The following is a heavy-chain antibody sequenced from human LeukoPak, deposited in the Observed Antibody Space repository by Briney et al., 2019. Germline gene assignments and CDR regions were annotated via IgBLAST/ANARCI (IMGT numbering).Heavy chain of an antibody. D-gene: IGHD2-2*03. Sequence: SQTLSLTCAISGDSVSSNSAAWNWIRQSPSRGLEWLGRTYYRSKWYNDYAVSVKSRITINPDTSKNQFSLQLNSVTPEDTAVYYCASALLGFGYCSSTSCYEGYYYYGMDVWGKGTTVTVSS. CDR2: TYYRSKWYN. CDR1: GDSVSSNSAA. V-gene: IGHV6-1*01. J-gene: IGHJ6*04. CDR3: ASALLGFGYCSSTSCYEGYYYYGMDV.